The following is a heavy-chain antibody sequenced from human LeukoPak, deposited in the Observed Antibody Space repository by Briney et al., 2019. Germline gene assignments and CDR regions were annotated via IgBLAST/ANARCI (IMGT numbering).Heavy chain of an antibody. CDR2: IYTSGST. D-gene: IGHD5-12*01. V-gene: IGHV4-4*07. J-gene: IGHJ4*02. Sequence: SETLSLTCTVSGGSISSYYWSWIRQPAGKGLEWIGRIYTSGSTNYNPSLKSRVAISLDTSKNQFALSLSSVTAADTAVYYCAKVKGGYFYALDSWGQGTLVTVHS. CDR3: AKVKGGYFYALDS. CDR1: GGSISSYY.